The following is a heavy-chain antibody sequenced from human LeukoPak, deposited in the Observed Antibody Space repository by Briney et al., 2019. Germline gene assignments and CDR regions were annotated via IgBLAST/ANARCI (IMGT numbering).Heavy chain of an antibody. V-gene: IGHV3-53*01. D-gene: IGHD6-13*01. CDR1: GFTVSSNY. CDR2: FYAGGDT. Sequence: GGSLRLSCAASGFTVSSNYMSWVRQAPGKGLEWVSVFYAGGDTYYADSVKGRFTISRDNSKNTLYLQMNSLRAEDTAVYYCARDSWGSSAAFWFDPWGQGTLVTVSS. J-gene: IGHJ5*02. CDR3: ARDSWGSSAAFWFDP.